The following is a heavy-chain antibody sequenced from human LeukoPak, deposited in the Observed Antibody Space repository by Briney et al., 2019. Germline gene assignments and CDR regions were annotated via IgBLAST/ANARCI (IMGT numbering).Heavy chain of an antibody. Sequence: SETLSLTCTVSGGSISSGGYYWSWIRQHPGKGLEWIGYIYYSGSTYYSPSLKSRVTISVDTSKNQFSLKLSSVTAADTAVYYCARVRTTGALNYGDYILIFDYWGQGTLVTVSS. V-gene: IGHV4-31*03. D-gene: IGHD4-17*01. J-gene: IGHJ4*02. CDR2: IYYSGST. CDR3: ARVRTTGALNYGDYILIFDY. CDR1: GGSISSGGYY.